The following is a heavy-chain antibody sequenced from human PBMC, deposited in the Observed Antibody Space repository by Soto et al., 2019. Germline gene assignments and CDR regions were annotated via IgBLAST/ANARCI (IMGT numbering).Heavy chain of an antibody. CDR1: GGSISSGGYY. J-gene: IGHJ3*02. CDR3: ARGGIVVVVAARDAFDI. CDR2: IYYSGRT. D-gene: IGHD2-15*01. V-gene: IGHV4-31*03. Sequence: QVQLQESGPGLVKPSQTLSLTSTVSGGSISSGGYYWSWIRQHPGKGLEWIGYIYYSGRTYYNPSLKSRVTISVDTSKNLCSLKLSSVTAADTAVYYCARGGIVVVVAARDAFDIWGQGTMVTVSS.